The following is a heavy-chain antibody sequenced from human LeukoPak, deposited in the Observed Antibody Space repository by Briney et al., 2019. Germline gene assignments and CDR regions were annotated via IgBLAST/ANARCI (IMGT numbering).Heavy chain of an antibody. V-gene: IGHV3-30*18. J-gene: IGHJ4*02. CDR3: AKVGDYGDYALDY. CDR2: ISYDERYK. CDR1: GFTFSRYG. D-gene: IGHD4-17*01. Sequence: GRSLRLSCAASGFTFSRYGMHWVRQAPGKGREWVAVISYDERYKYYADSVKGRFIISRDNYKNTLYLQMNSLRAEDTAVYYCAKVGDYGDYALDYWGQGTLVTVSS.